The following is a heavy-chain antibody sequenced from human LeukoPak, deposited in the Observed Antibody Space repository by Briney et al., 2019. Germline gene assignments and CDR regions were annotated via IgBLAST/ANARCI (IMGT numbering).Heavy chain of an antibody. D-gene: IGHD3-22*01. J-gene: IGHJ4*02. V-gene: IGHV3-23*01. Sequence: GGSLRLSCAGSGFTFSTYAMTCVRQPPGKGLEGLSSISSSGGNTYYADSMKGRFTISRDNSKNTLYLQLNSLTVEDTAVYYCAKTYYYDSSGYYSFPYWGQGTLVTVSS. CDR1: GFTFSTYA. CDR3: AKTYYYDSSGYYSFPY. CDR2: ISSSGGNT.